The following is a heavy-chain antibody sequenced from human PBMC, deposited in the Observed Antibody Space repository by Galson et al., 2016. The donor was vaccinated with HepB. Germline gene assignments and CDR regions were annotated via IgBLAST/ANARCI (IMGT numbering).Heavy chain of an antibody. D-gene: IGHD3-10*01. CDR2: IYPGDSDT. J-gene: IGHJ4*02. CDR1: GYTFSNVW. V-gene: IGHV5-51*01. Sequence: QSGAEVKKAGESLKISCKGFGYTFSNVWIGWVRQMPGKGLECMGIIYPGDSDTRYSPSFQGQVTISVDESISTAYLQWSNLKASDTAMYYCARHDGAGSYSNFDFWGQGTLVTVSS. CDR3: ARHDGAGSYSNFDF.